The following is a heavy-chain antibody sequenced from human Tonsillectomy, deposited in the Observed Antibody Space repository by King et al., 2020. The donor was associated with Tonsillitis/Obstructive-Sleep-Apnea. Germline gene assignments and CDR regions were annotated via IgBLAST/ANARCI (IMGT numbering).Heavy chain of an antibody. J-gene: IGHJ3*02. CDR1: GFIFDDYD. D-gene: IGHD2-2*01. CDR3: ARDIGCSSTSCPWNDAFDI. CDR2: INWSGGST. Sequence: VQLVESGGGVVRPGGSLRLSCAASGFIFDDYDMTWVRQAPGKGLEWVSGINWSGGSTGYGDSVKGRFTISRDNAKNSLYLQMNSLRAEDTALYYCARDIGCSSTSCPWNDAFDIGGQGTMVTVS. V-gene: IGHV3-20*04.